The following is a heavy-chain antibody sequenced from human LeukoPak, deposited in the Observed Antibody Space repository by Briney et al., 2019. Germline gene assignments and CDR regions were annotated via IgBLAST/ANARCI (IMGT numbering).Heavy chain of an antibody. CDR2: IIPIFGTA. CDR1: GGTFTSYA. CDR3: TSLSDAIESRGTRNY. D-gene: IGHD2-8*01. J-gene: IGHJ4*02. Sequence: SVKVSCKASGGTFTSYAISWGRQAPGQGLEWRGGIIPIFGTASYEQKFQGRVTITADESTSTAYMELSSLRSEDTAVYYCTSLSDAIESRGTRNYWGQGTLVTVSS. V-gene: IGHV1-69*13.